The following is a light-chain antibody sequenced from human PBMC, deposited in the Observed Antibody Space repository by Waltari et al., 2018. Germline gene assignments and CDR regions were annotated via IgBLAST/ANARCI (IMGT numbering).Light chain of an antibody. CDR3: GTWDSSLSGAV. Sequence: QSVLPQPPSVSAAPGQRVTISCSGGSPNIGNNYVSWYRQFPGPAPKLLIYEDSERPSGIPGRFSGSKSGTSATLDITGLQAGDEADYYCGTWDSSLSGAVFGGGTHLTVL. CDR2: EDS. V-gene: IGLV1-51*02. J-gene: IGLJ7*01. CDR1: SPNIGNNY.